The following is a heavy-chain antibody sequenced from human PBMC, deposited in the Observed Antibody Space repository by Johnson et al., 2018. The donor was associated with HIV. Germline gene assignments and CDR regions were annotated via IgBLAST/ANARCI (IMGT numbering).Heavy chain of an antibody. J-gene: IGHJ3*02. V-gene: IGHV3-30-3*01. D-gene: IGHD7-27*01. CDR1: GFTFSSYA. CDR2: ISYDGSNK. CDR3: ARGWDWGALGALDS. Sequence: QMQLVESGGGVVQPGRSLRLSCAASGFTFSSYAMHWVRQAPGKGLEWVAVISYDGSNKYYADSVKGRFTISRDNAKNSLYLQMNSLRAEDTAVYYCARGWDWGALGALDSWGQGTMVTVSS.